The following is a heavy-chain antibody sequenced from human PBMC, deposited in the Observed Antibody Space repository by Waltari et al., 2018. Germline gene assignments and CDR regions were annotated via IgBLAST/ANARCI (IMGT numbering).Heavy chain of an antibody. CDR2: IIPNGGDT. J-gene: IGHJ4*02. Sequence: QVQLVQSGAEVQKPGASVKVSCKAYGFTFTAFGFHWVRQAPGQGLEWLSRIIPNGGDTTYAQKFQGRLTVTTYTSISTIFMELSNLRPDDTAVYFCARSRALDYWGQGTLVTVSS. V-gene: IGHV1-2*02. CDR3: ARSRALDY. CDR1: GFTFTAFG.